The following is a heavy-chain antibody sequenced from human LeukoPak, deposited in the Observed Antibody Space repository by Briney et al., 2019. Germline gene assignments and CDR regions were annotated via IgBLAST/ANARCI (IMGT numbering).Heavy chain of an antibody. CDR1: GFTFDDYG. CDR3: ARDPFRIAVAGTGGFDY. Sequence: GGSLRLSCAASGFTFDDYGMSWVRQVPGKGLEWVSGINSNGARTGYADSVKGRFTISRDNAKNSLYLQMNSLRAEDTAVYYCARDPFRIAVAGTGGFDYWGQGTLVSVSS. CDR2: INSNGART. J-gene: IGHJ4*02. D-gene: IGHD6-19*01. V-gene: IGHV3-20*04.